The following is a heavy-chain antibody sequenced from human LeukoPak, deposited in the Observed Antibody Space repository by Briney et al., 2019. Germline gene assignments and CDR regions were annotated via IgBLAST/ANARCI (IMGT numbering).Heavy chain of an antibody. CDR2: IYYSGST. CDR1: GGSISSYY. CDR3: ARSHSVWTSFDY. J-gene: IGHJ4*02. D-gene: IGHD3/OR15-3a*01. Sequence: PSETLSLTCTVSGGSISSYYWSWIRQPPGKGLEWIGYIYYSGSTNYNPSLKSRVTISVNTSKNQFSLKLSSVTAADTAVYYCARSHSVWTSFDYWGQGTLVTVSS. V-gene: IGHV4-59*01.